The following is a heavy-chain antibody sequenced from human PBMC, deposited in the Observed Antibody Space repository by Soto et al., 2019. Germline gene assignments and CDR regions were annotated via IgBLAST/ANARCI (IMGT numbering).Heavy chain of an antibody. J-gene: IGHJ5*02. CDR3: AKNYSNSTKGFAP. CDR2: IYFSGRT. CDR1: GGSISSSSYY. V-gene: IGHV4-39*01. D-gene: IGHD4-4*01. Sequence: QLQLQESGPGLVKPSETLSLTCTVSGGSISSSSYYWVWIRQSPGKGLEWIGSIYFSGRTFYNPSLESRVTMTFDTSKIQFSLKPTSVTASDTAVYYCAKNYSNSTKGFAPWAQGALVTVSP.